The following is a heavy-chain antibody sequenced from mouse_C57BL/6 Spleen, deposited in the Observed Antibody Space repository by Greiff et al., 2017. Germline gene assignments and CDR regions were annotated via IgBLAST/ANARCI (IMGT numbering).Heavy chain of an antibody. CDR3: ARYDYDWYCDV. CDR2: INPSSGYT. CDR1: GYNFTSYW. V-gene: IGHV1-7*01. Sequence: VHLVESGAELAKPGASVKLSCKASGYNFTSYWMHWVKQRHGQGLEWIGYINPSSGYTKYNQKFKDKATLTADKSSSTAYMQLSSLTYEDSAVYYCARYDYDWYCDVWGTGTTGTVSS. D-gene: IGHD2-4*01. J-gene: IGHJ1*03.